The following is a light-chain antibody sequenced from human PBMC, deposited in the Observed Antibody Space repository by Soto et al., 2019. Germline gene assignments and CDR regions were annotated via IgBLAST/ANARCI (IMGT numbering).Light chain of an antibody. CDR1: SSNIGAGYD. CDR3: QSYDSSLSGSGV. V-gene: IGLV1-40*01. CDR2: GNS. J-gene: IGLJ1*01. Sequence: QSVLTQPPSVSGAPGQRVTISCTGSSSNIGAGYDVYWYQQLPGTAPKLLIYGNSNRPSGVPDRFSASKSGTSASLAITGLQAEDEADYYCQSYDSSLSGSGVFGTGTKVTGL.